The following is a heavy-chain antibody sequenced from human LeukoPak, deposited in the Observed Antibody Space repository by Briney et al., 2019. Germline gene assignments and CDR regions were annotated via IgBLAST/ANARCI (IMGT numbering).Heavy chain of an antibody. CDR3: ARAGYCSSTSCYAANWFDP. J-gene: IGHJ5*02. D-gene: IGHD2-2*01. CDR2: MYYSGST. CDR1: GGSISNSSYY. V-gene: IGHV4-39*01. Sequence: SETLSLTCTVSGGSISNSSYYWGWIRQPPGKGLEWIGSMYYSGSTYYNPSLKSRATISVDTSKNQFSLKLSSVTAADTAVYYCARAGYCSSTSCYAANWFDPWGQGTLVTVSS.